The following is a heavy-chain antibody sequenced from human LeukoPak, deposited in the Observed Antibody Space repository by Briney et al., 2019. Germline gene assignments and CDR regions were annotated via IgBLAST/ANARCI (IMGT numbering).Heavy chain of an antibody. V-gene: IGHV4-59*11. CDR3: ARWSGDGLIKKYYFDY. CDR1: GGYINSHY. Sequence: PSETLSLTCTVSGGYINSHYWGWIRQPPGKVLEYIGYISYTGSAIYSPSLESRVTISIVTSKKQFSLNLRSVNTADTAVYYCARWSGDGLIKKYYFDYWGQGTLVTVSS. CDR2: ISYTGSA. D-gene: IGHD3-3*01. J-gene: IGHJ4*02.